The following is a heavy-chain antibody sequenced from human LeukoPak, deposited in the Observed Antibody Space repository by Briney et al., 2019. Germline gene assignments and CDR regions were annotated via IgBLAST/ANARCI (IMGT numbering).Heavy chain of an antibody. D-gene: IGHD3-10*01. J-gene: IGHJ4*02. CDR1: GFTFSSYE. V-gene: IGHV3-21*01. CDR2: ISSSSSYI. Sequence: KAGGSLRLSCAASGFTFSSYEMNWVRQAPGKGLEWVSSISSSSSYIYYADSVKGRFTISRDNAKNSLYLQMNSLRAEDTAVYYCASSTMVRGVIHYWGQGTLVTVSS. CDR3: ASSTMVRGVIHY.